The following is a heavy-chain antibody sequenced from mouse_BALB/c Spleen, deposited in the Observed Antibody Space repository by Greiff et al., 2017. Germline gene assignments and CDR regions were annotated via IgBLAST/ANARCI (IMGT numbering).Heavy chain of an antibody. CDR1: GYTFTSYV. V-gene: IGHV1-14*01. J-gene: IGHJ3*01. CDR3: ARSDYDGGAWFAY. Sequence: EVKLMESGPELVKPGASVKMSCKASGYTFTSYVMHWVKQKPGQGLEWIGYINPYNDGTKYNEKFKGKATLTSDKSSSTAYMELSSLTSEDSAVYYCARSDYDGGAWFAYWGQGTLVTVSA. D-gene: IGHD2-4*01. CDR2: INPYNDGT.